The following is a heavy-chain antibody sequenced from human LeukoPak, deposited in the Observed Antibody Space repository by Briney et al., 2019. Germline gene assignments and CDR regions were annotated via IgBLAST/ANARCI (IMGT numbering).Heavy chain of an antibody. CDR3: AKDRCSNGIGCYYYYMEV. D-gene: IGHD2-8*01. V-gene: IGHV3-30*02. J-gene: IGHJ6*03. Sequence: GGSLRLSCAASGFTFSSYGMSWVRQAPGKGLEWVAYIQYDRTNEQYAHSVKGRFRISRDNSNSILYLQMNSLRTEDTAVYYCAKDRCSNGIGCYYYYMEVWGKGTTVTISS. CDR1: GFTFSSYG. CDR2: IQYDRTNE.